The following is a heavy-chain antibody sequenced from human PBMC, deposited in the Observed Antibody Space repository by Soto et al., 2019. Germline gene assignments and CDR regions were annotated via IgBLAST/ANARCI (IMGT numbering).Heavy chain of an antibody. CDR1: GGTFRNSA. V-gene: IGHV1-69*12. D-gene: IGHD1-1*01. CDR3: ARDNDRPQLGGNYYYILDV. Sequence: QVQLEQSGAEVKKPGSSVKLSCKASGGTFRNSAISWVRQAPGQGLEWMGGIMPIFRTPAYAQKFQGRVTITADESTNTAYMEVSGLRSDETAVYYCARDNDRPQLGGNYYYILDVWGHGTTVTVSS. J-gene: IGHJ6*02. CDR2: IMPIFRTP.